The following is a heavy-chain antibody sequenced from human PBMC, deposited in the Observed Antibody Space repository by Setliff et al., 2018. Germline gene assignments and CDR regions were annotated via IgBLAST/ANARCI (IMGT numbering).Heavy chain of an antibody. D-gene: IGHD3-22*01. CDR1: GYTLTNYG. Sequence: ASVKVSCKASGYTLTNYGISWVRQAPGQGLEWMGWISAYNGNTNYAQKLQGRVTMTTDTSTSTAYMELRSLRSDDTAVYYCARDRDSSGYPYYFDYWGQGTLVTVSS. J-gene: IGHJ4*02. CDR3: ARDRDSSGYPYYFDY. V-gene: IGHV1-18*01. CDR2: ISAYNGNT.